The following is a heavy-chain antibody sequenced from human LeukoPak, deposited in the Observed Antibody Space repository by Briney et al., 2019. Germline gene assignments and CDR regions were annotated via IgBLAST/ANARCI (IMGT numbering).Heavy chain of an antibody. CDR1: GFTFSNYA. Sequence: PGGSLRLSCAASGFTFSNYAMNWVRQAPGKGLEWVSTISGSGGSTYYADSVKGRFTISRDNAKNSLYLQMNSLRAEDTAVYYCARGGGYEGSVDYWGQGTLVTVSS. D-gene: IGHD5-12*01. J-gene: IGHJ4*02. V-gene: IGHV3-23*01. CDR2: ISGSGGST. CDR3: ARGGGYEGSVDY.